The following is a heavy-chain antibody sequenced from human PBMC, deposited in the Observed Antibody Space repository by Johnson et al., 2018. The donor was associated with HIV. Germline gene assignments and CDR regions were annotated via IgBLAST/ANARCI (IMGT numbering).Heavy chain of an antibody. CDR3: ARDPLTLTTTLDAFDL. V-gene: IGHV3-66*01. CDR2: LYSGGST. J-gene: IGHJ3*01. CDR1: GFTFSSYC. Sequence: VQLLESRGGLVQPGGSLRLSCAASGFTFSSYCMSWVRQAPGKGLEWVSTLYSGGSTFYADSVTGRFTISRDSSQNTLYLQMNNLRAEDTAVYYCARDPLTLTTTLDAFDLWGQGTMVTVSS. D-gene: IGHD4-17*01.